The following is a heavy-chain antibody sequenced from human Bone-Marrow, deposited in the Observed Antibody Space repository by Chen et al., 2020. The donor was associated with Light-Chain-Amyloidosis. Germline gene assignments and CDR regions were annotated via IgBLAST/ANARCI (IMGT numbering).Heavy chain of an antibody. CDR3: ARGLFRIAARFDY. V-gene: IGHV4-34*01. D-gene: IGHD6-6*01. Sequence: QVQLQQWGAGLLKPSETLSLTCAVYGGSFSGYYWSWIRQPPGKGLGWIGEINHSGSTNYNPSLKSRVTISVDTSKNQFSLKLGSVTAADTAVYYCARGLFRIAARFDYWGQGTLVTVSS. CDR2: INHSGST. J-gene: IGHJ4*02. CDR1: GGSFSGYY.